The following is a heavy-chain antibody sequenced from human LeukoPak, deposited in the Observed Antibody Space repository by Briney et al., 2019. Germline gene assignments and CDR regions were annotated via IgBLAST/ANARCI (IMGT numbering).Heavy chain of an antibody. D-gene: IGHD4-17*01. V-gene: IGHV3-48*03. CDR2: ISSSGGAM. Sequence: PGGSLRLSCAASGFTFSRYEMNWVRQAPGKGLEWVSYISSSGGAMYYADSVRGRFTISRDNAENSLFLQMNSLRDEDTAVYYCARGTYGEYGGPAYWGQGTLVTVSS. CDR1: GFTFSRYE. CDR3: ARGTYGEYGGPAY. J-gene: IGHJ4*02.